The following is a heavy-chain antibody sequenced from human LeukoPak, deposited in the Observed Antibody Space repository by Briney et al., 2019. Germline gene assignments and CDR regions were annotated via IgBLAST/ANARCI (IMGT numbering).Heavy chain of an antibody. D-gene: IGHD2-21*02. CDR3: AREYFVVVTATLDLDAFDI. V-gene: IGHV3-7*01. CDR2: IKQDGSEK. Sequence: GGSLRLSCAASGFTFSSYWMSWVRQAPGKGLEWVANIKQDGSEKYYVDSVKGRFTISRDNAKNSLYLQMNSLRAEDTAVYYCAREYFVVVTATLDLDAFDIWGRGTMVTVSS. J-gene: IGHJ3*02. CDR1: GFTFSSYW.